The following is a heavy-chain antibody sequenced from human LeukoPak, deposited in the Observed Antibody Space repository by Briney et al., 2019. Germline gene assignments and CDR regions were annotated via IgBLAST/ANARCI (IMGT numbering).Heavy chain of an antibody. CDR2: ISYDGSNK. D-gene: IGHD5-18*01. CDR1: GFTFSSYA. J-gene: IGHJ4*02. CDR3: ARDRYGTDTAMGTFDY. Sequence: PGGSLRLSCAASGFTFSSYAMHWVRQAPGKGLEWVAVISYDGSNKHYADSVKGRFTISRDNSKNTLYLQMNSLKAEDTAVYYCARDRYGTDTAMGTFDYWGQGTLVTVSS. V-gene: IGHV3-30-3*01.